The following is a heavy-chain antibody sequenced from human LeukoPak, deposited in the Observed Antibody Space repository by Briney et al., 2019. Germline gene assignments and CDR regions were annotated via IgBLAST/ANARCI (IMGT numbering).Heavy chain of an antibody. V-gene: IGHV3-30*02. D-gene: IGHD4-17*01. J-gene: IGHJ4*02. CDR1: GFTFSSYG. CDR2: IRYDGSNK. CDR3: ARDDGDYAHPVDY. Sequence: PGGSLRLSCAASGFTFSSYGMHWVRQAPGKGLEWVAFIRYDGSNKYYADSVKGRFTISRDNAKNSVYLQMNSLRAEDTAVYYCARDDGDYAHPVDYWGQGTLVTVSS.